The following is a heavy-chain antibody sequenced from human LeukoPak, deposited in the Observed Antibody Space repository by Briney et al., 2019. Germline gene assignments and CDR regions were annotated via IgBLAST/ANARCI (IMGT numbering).Heavy chain of an antibody. CDR1: GGSISSYY. Sequence: PSETLSLTCTVSGGSISSYYWSWIRQPPGKGLEWIGYIYYSGSTNYNPSLKSRVTISVDTSKNQFSLKLSSVTAADTAVYYCASSVVGAKFNYWGQGTLVTVSS. D-gene: IGHD1-26*01. CDR3: ASSVVGAKFNY. CDR2: IYYSGST. J-gene: IGHJ4*02. V-gene: IGHV4-59*01.